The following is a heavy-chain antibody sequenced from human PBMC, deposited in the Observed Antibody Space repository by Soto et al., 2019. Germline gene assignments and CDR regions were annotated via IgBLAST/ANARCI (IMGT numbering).Heavy chain of an antibody. D-gene: IGHD2-21*01. CDR1: GESLRGYY. CDR3: ASGYPRSILSTSLTTSYWFDS. V-gene: IGHV4-34*04. Sequence: QVQLQQWGTGLLKPSETLSLHCAVYGESLRGYYWSWIRQTPAMGLEWIGEINHRGTTNHDSSLKSQSIISMDTSKTQFSLRLNYVTAADTAVYYCASGYPRSILSTSLTTSYWFDSWGQGTLVTVSS. CDR2: INHRGTT. J-gene: IGHJ5*01.